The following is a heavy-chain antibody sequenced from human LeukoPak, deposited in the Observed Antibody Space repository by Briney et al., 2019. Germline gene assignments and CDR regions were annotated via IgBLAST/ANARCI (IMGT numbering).Heavy chain of an antibody. Sequence: GGSLRLSCAVSGLTFSSSWMNWVRQAPGKGLEWVASINPDGNKKYSADSVKGRFTISRDNAENSLYLQMNSLRVEDTAFYYCARDLAYSRLDYWGQGMLVTVSS. J-gene: IGHJ4*02. CDR2: INPDGNKK. CDR3: ARDLAYSRLDY. CDR1: GLTFSSSW. V-gene: IGHV3-7*01. D-gene: IGHD5-18*01.